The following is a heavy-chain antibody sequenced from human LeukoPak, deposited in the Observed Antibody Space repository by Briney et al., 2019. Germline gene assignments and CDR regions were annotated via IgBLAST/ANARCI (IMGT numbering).Heavy chain of an antibody. J-gene: IGHJ4*02. CDR1: VFTLGDYA. D-gene: IGHD3-22*01. CDR3: AKRSVVQVTMIVRGSSPKAYYFDY. Sequence: RGCLRLSCTASVFTLGDYAMSWGRQAPGEGLWWVSAISGRGGGAYYADSAKGRGTISRENSKKTLYLQMNRLRAEDTAVYYCAKRSVVQVTMIVRGSSPKAYYFDYWGQGTLVTVSS. V-gene: IGHV3-23*01. CDR2: ISGRGGGA.